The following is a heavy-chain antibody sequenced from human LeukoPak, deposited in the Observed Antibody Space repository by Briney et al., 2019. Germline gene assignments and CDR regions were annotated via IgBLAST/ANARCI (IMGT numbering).Heavy chain of an antibody. CDR1: GFTFDDYA. J-gene: IGHJ6*02. D-gene: IGHD2-8*01. CDR2: ISWNSGSI. CDR3: AKDKNDGDYYYGMDV. V-gene: IGHV3-9*01. Sequence: PGGSLRLSCAASGFTFDDYAMHWVRQAPGKGLEWVSGISWNSGSIGYADSVKGRFTISRDNAKNSLYLQMNSLRAEDTALYYCAKDKNDGDYYYGMDVWGQGTTVTVSS.